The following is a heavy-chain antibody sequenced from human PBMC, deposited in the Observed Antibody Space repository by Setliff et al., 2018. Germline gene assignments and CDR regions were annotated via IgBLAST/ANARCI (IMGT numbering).Heavy chain of an antibody. CDR1: SGSFSGYY. Sequence: PSETLSLTCAVYSGSFSGYYWNWIRQSPGKGLEWIGEINDSGSTKYNPSLKSRVTLSVDSSKNQFSLWLTSVTATDTAVYYCARGSIRGDFAYGLRYFDYWGLGTLVTVS. CDR3: ARGSIRGDFAYGLRYFDY. V-gene: IGHV4-34*01. CDR2: INDSGST. J-gene: IGHJ4*02. D-gene: IGHD3-10*01.